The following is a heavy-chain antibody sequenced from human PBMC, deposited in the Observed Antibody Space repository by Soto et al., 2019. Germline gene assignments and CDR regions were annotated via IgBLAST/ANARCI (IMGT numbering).Heavy chain of an antibody. CDR2: IYHSGST. CDR3: AREGRGGYYDSSGYGDV. V-gene: IGHV4-4*02. CDR1: GGSISSSNW. Sequence: QVQLQESGPGLVKPSGTLSLTCAVSGGSISSSNWWSWVRQPPGQGLEWIGEIYHSGSTNYNPSLKRRGTISVDKCKDQFPLKLSSGTGADTAVYYCAREGRGGYYDSSGYGDVWGQGTTVTVSS. J-gene: IGHJ6*02. D-gene: IGHD3-22*01.